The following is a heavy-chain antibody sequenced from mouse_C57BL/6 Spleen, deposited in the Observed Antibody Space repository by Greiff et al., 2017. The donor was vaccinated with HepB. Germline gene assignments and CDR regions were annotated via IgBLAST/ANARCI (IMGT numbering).Heavy chain of an antibody. CDR2: IWGVGST. Sequence: VQLQQSGPGLVAPSQSLSITCTVSGFSLTSYGVDWVRQSPGKGLEWLGVIWGVGSTNYNSALKSRLSISKDNSKSQVFLKMNSLQTDDTAMYYCASGWLRFAYWGQGTLVTVSA. J-gene: IGHJ3*01. D-gene: IGHD2-3*01. CDR3: ASGWLRFAY. CDR1: GFSLTSYG. V-gene: IGHV2-6*01.